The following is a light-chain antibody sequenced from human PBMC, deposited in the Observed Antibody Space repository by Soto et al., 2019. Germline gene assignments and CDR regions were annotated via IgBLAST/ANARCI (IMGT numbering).Light chain of an antibody. Sequence: ERATLYYRASQSVSSYLAWYQQKPGQAPRPLIYDASNRATGIPARFSGSGSGTDFTLTISSLEPEDFAVYYCQQRSSWPRTFGQGTKVDIK. CDR3: QQRSSWPRT. CDR1: QSVSSY. J-gene: IGKJ1*01. V-gene: IGKV3-11*01. CDR2: DAS.